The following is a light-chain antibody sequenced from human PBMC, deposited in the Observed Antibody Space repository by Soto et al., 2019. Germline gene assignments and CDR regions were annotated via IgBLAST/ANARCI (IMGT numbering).Light chain of an antibody. J-gene: IGKJ1*01. CDR2: GAS. Sequence: EIVLTQSPAALSVSPGVRATLSCRASQDVMYDLAWYQQKPGQAPRLLVYGASTRATDAPPRFRGSGSGIEFSLTISSLQSEDLATYYCQQYRSWPRTFGQGSRVEIK. CDR3: QQYRSWPRT. V-gene: IGKV3-15*01. CDR1: QDVMYD.